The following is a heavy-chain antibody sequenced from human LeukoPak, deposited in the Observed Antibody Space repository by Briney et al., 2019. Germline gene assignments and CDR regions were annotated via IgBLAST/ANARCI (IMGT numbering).Heavy chain of an antibody. Sequence: PGGSLRLSCAASGFTFSSYAMSWVRQAPGKGLEWVSAISGSGGSTYYADSVKGRFTISRDNSKNTLYLQMNSLRAEDTAVYYCAKGYDSSGYYWFFFDYWGQGTLVNVSS. CDR3: AKGYDSSGYYWFFFDY. D-gene: IGHD3-22*01. CDR2: ISGSGGST. J-gene: IGHJ4*02. CDR1: GFTFSSYA. V-gene: IGHV3-23*01.